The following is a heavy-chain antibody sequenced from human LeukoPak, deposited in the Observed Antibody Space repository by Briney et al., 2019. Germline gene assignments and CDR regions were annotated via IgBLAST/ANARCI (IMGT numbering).Heavy chain of an antibody. D-gene: IGHD6-19*01. CDR1: GGSISSGSYY. CDR3: ASLPIKGWYSSDYYYMDV. Sequence: PSETLSLTCTVSGGSISSGSYYWSWIRQPAGKGLEWIGRIYTSGSTNYNPSLKSRVTISVDTSKNQFSLKLSSVTAADTAVYYCASLPIKGWYSSDYYYMDVWGKGTTVTVSS. V-gene: IGHV4-61*02. CDR2: IYTSGST. J-gene: IGHJ6*03.